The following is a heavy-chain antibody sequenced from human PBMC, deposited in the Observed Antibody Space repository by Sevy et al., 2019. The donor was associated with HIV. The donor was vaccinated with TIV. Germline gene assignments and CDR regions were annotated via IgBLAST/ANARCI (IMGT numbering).Heavy chain of an antibody. Sequence: ASVKVSCKASGYTFTGYYMHWVRQAPGQGLEWMGRINPNSGGTNYAQKFQGRVTMTRDTSISTAYMELSRLRSDDTVVYYCAVGYCSGGSCSFDYWGQGTLVTVSS. CDR1: GYTFTGYY. J-gene: IGHJ4*02. CDR2: INPNSGGT. D-gene: IGHD2-15*01. CDR3: AVGYCSGGSCSFDY. V-gene: IGHV1-2*05.